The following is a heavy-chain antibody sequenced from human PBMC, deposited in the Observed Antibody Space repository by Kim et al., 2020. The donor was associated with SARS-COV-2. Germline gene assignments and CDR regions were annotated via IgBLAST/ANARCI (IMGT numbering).Heavy chain of an antibody. V-gene: IGHV3-21*01. CDR1: GFTFSSYS. CDR3: ASLHGYYYYYGMDV. Sequence: GGSLRLSCAASGFTFSSYSMNWVRQAPGKGLEWVSSISSSSSDIYYADSVKGRFTISRDNAKNSLYLQMNSLRAEDTAVYYCASLHGYYYYYGMDVWGQGTTVTVSS. CDR2: ISSSSSDI. J-gene: IGHJ6*02.